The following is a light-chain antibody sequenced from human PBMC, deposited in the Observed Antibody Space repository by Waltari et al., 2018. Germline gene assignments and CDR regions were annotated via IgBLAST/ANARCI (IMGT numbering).Light chain of an antibody. CDR3: QVWESSSDQGV. CDR2: DST. V-gene: IGLV3-21*02. J-gene: IGLJ3*02. Sequence: VLTQPLSMSVTPGQTARMTCWGSNPGGKSVHWYQQRPGQAPVLVVHDSTDRPSGIPERFSGSISANTAVLTISRVEVVDEADYYCQVWESSSDQGVFGRGTKLTVL. CDR1: NPGGKS.